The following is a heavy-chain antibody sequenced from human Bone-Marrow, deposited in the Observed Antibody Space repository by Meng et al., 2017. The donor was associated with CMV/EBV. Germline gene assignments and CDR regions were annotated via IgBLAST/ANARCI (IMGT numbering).Heavy chain of an antibody. D-gene: IGHD1-26*01. Sequence: GSLRLSCTVSGDSISTSDYYWGWIRQPPGKGLEWIGNIYYSGTSYHNPSLKSRVTISVDTSKNQFSLKLSSVTAADTAVYYCARSHRRYSGSYFSHFDVWGQGTMVTVSS. J-gene: IGHJ3*01. CDR2: IYYSGTS. CDR3: ARSHRRYSGSYFSHFDV. V-gene: IGHV4-39*07. CDR1: GDSISTSDYY.